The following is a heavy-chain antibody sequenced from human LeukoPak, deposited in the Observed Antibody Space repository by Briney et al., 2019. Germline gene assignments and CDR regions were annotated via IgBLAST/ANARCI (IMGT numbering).Heavy chain of an antibody. J-gene: IGHJ4*02. V-gene: IGHV3-21*01. CDR2: ISSSSSYI. CDR1: GFTFSSYW. CDR3: ARLMVRGVTADL. D-gene: IGHD3-10*01. Sequence: GGSLRLSCAASGFTFSSYWMSWVRQAPGKGLEWVSSISSSSSYIYYADSVKGRFTISRDNAKNSLYLQMNSLRAEDTAVYYCARLMVRGVTADLWGQGTLVTVSS.